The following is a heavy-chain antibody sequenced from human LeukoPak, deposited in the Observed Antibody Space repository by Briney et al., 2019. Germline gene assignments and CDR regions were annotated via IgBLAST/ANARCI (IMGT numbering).Heavy chain of an antibody. CDR1: DGSFSGYY. Sequence: PSETLSLTCAVYDGSFSGYYWSWIRQTPGKGLEWIGEINHSGSTNYNPSLKSRVTVSVDTSKNQFSLKLSSVTAADTGVYYCARVYETSGFPTFDYWGQGTLVTVSS. J-gene: IGHJ4*02. V-gene: IGHV4-34*01. D-gene: IGHD3-22*01. CDR2: INHSGST. CDR3: ARVYETSGFPTFDY.